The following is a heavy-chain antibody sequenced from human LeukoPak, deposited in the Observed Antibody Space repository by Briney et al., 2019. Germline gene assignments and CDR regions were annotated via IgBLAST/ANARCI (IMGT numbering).Heavy chain of an antibody. CDR2: INHSGST. V-gene: IGHV4-34*01. J-gene: IGHJ4*02. Sequence: PSETLSLTCAVYGGSFSGYYWSWIRQPPGKGLEWIGEINHSGSTNYNPPLKSRVTISVDTSKNQFSLKLSSVTAADTAVYYCARSRLTGDYFDYWGQGTLVTVSS. D-gene: IGHD7-27*01. CDR1: GGSFSGYY. CDR3: ARSRLTGDYFDY.